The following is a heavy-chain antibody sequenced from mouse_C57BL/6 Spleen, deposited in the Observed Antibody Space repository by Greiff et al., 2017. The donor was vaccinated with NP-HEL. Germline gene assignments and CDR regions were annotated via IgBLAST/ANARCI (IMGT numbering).Heavy chain of an antibody. J-gene: IGHJ4*01. CDR2: IRNKANGYTT. CDR1: GFTFTDYY. Sequence: EVQRVESGGGLVQPGGSLSLSCAASGFTFTDYYMSWVRQPPGKALEWLGFIRNKANGYTTEYSASVKGRFTISRDNSQSILYLQMNALRAEDSATYYCARYPLVLRGMDYWGQGTSVTVSS. CDR3: ARYPLVLRGMDY. V-gene: IGHV7-3*01. D-gene: IGHD1-1*01.